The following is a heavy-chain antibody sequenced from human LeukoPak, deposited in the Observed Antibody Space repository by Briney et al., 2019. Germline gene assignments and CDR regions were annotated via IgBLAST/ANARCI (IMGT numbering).Heavy chain of an antibody. CDR3: AKESGKFDY. V-gene: IGHV3-43*02. CDR2: ISADGGST. Sequence: GGSLRLSCVASGLNFDDSAMHWVRQTPGKGLEWVSLISADGGSTFSADSVKGRFSISRDNSKNSLYLQMNSLRSEDTAMYYCAKESGKFDYWGQGTLVAVSS. CDR1: GLNFDDSA. J-gene: IGHJ4*02.